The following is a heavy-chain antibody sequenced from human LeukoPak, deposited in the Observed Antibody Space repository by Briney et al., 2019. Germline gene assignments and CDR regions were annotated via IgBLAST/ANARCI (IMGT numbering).Heavy chain of an antibody. CDR1: GFTFSSYS. CDR2: ISGSGGST. CDR3: AKEGYSYGRNDY. Sequence: PGGSLRLSCAASGFTFSSYSMSWVRQAPGKGLEWVSSISGSGGSTYYADSVKGRFTISRDNSKNTLYLQMNSLRAEDTAVYYCAKEGYSYGRNDYWGQGTLVTVSS. D-gene: IGHD5-18*01. J-gene: IGHJ4*02. V-gene: IGHV3-23*01.